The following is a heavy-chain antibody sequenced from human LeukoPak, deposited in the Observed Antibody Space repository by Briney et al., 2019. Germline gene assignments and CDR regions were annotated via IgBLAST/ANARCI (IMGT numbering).Heavy chain of an antibody. J-gene: IGHJ6*03. CDR3: ANLAVVYYMDV. CDR1: GFTFSSYS. CDR2: ISSSSSYI. D-gene: IGHD6-19*01. Sequence: GGSLRLSXAASGFTFSSYSMNWVRQAPGKGLEWVSSISSSSSYIYYADSVKGRFTISRDNAKNSLYLQMNSLRAEDTAVYYCANLAVVYYMDVWGKGTTVTVSS. V-gene: IGHV3-21*01.